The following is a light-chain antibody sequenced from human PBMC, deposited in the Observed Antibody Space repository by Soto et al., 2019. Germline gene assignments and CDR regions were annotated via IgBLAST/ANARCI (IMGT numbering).Light chain of an antibody. Sequence: QLVLTQPPSVSGAPGQRVTISCTGSSSNIGAGYDVHWYQQLPGRAPKLLIYGNNNRPSGVPDRFSGSKSGTSASLAITGLQAEDEADYYCQSYDSSLGYVFGTGTKLTVL. J-gene: IGLJ1*01. CDR2: GNN. CDR3: QSYDSSLGYV. CDR1: SSNIGAGYD. V-gene: IGLV1-40*01.